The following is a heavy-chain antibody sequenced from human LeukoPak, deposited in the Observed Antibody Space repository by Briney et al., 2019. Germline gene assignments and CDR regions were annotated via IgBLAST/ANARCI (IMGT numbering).Heavy chain of an antibody. D-gene: IGHD5-18*01. J-gene: IGHJ6*03. CDR1: GFTFSNYW. CDR2: IKQDRSEK. CDR3: AKGTAETWIHPYMDV. V-gene: IGHV3-7*03. Sequence: PGGSLRLSCAASGFTFSNYWMSWVRQAPGKGLEWVANIKQDRSEKYYVDSVKGRFTISRDNAKNSLYLQMNSLRAEDTALYYCAKGTAETWIHPYMDVWGKGTTVTISS.